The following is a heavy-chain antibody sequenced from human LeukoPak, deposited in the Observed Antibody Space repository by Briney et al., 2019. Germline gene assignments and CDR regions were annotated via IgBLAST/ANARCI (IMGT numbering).Heavy chain of an antibody. V-gene: IGHV3-13*01. Sequence: GGPLRLPCAAPGFTSSTYDIHWFRQATGKVLNWSSAFGTAGDTYYPGSVKGRFTISRENAKNSLYLQMNSLRAGDTAVYYCARERRYQQRPMGAFDIWGQGTMVTVSS. CDR3: ARERRYQQRPMGAFDI. CDR2: FGTAGDT. D-gene: IGHD6-13*01. CDR1: GFTSSTYD. J-gene: IGHJ3*02.